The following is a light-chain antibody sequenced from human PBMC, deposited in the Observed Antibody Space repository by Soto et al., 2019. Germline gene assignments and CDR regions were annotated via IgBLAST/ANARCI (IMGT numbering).Light chain of an antibody. V-gene: IGLV1-40*01. CDR3: HSYDSSLPHV. CDR2: GNS. CDR1: SSNIGAGYD. J-gene: IGLJ1*01. Sequence: QSVLTQPPSVSGAPGQRVTISCTGSSSNIGAGYDVHWYQQLPGTAPKLLIYGNSNRPSGVPDRFSGSKSGTSASLAITRLQSYYDPDYYFHSYDSSLPHVFATGTKLTLL.